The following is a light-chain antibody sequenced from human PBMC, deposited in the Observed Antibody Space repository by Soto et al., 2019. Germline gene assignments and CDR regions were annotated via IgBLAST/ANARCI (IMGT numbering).Light chain of an antibody. CDR2: EVS. CDR1: SSDVGSYNL. J-gene: IGLJ1*01. CDR3: CSYAGTSTFVV. Sequence: QSVLTQPVSVSGSPGQSITISCTGTSSDVGSYNLVSWYQQHPGKAPKLMIYEVSKRPSGVSDRFSGSKSGNTASLTISGLQAEDETDYYCCSYAGTSTFVVFGTGTKSPS. V-gene: IGLV2-23*02.